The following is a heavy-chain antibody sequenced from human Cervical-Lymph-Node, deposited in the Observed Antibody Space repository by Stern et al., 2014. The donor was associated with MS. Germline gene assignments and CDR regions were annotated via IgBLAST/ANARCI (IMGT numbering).Heavy chain of an antibody. CDR1: GGSFSGYY. CDR3: ARGSEPPHIPIDY. Sequence: QVQLQQWGAGLLKPSETLSLTCAVYGGSFSGYYWSWIRQPPGKGLEWIGEINHSGSTNYNPSLKSRVTISVDTSKNQFSLKLSSVTAADTAVYYCARGSEPPHIPIDYWGQGTLVTVSS. CDR2: INHSGST. D-gene: IGHD1-14*01. V-gene: IGHV4-34*01. J-gene: IGHJ4*02.